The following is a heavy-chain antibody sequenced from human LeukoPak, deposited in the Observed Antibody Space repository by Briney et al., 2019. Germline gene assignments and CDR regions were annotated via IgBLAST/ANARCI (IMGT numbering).Heavy chain of an antibody. J-gene: IGHJ3*02. D-gene: IGHD6-25*01. CDR1: GDSVSSNSVT. CDR3: AREGGLRAFDI. Sequence: SQTLSLTCAISGDSVSSNSVTWNWIRQSPSRGLEWLGRTYYRSTWYNDYAVSVRGRITVNPDTSKNQFSLHLNSVTPEDTAVYYCAREGGLRAFDIWGQGTMVTVSS. V-gene: IGHV6-1*01. CDR2: TYYRSTWYN.